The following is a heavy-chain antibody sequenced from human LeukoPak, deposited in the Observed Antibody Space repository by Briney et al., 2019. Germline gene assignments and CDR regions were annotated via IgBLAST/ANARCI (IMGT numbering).Heavy chain of an antibody. D-gene: IGHD3-10*01. Sequence: PGGSLRLSCAASGFTSDDYGMSWVRQAPGKGLEWVSRIYRNGGSTGYADSVKGRFTISRDTAKNSLYLQMNSLRAEDTALYHCARGNSNFDYWGQGTLVTVSS. J-gene: IGHJ4*02. CDR2: IYRNGGST. CDR3: ARGNSNFDY. V-gene: IGHV3-20*01. CDR1: GFTSDDYG.